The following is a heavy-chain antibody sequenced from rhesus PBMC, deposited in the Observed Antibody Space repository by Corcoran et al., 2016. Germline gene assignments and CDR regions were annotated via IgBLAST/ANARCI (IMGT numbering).Heavy chain of an antibody. CDR2: INPDNCNT. CDR3: ARDTVTYLSTTFDY. Sequence: QVQLVQSGAEVKKPGSSVKVSCKASGYTFTDYYMHWVRQAPRHGLEWMGWINPDNCNTKYAQKFQARVTMTRDTSTSTAFMGLSSLRSEDTAVYYCARDTVTYLSTTFDYWGPGVLVTVSS. CDR1: GYTFTDYY. D-gene: IGHD4-23*01. J-gene: IGHJ4*01. V-gene: IGHV1S2*01.